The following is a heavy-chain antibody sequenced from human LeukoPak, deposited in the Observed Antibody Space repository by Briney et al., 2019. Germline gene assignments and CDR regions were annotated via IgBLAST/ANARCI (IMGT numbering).Heavy chain of an antibody. CDR1: GGAFSGYS. Sequence: SETLSLTCAVSGGAFSGYSWNWIRQPPGKGLEWIGEINQSGSTKYNPSLKSRVTISIDTSKSQFSMRLNSVTAADTALYYCARCDSGGWFFDSWGQGALVTVSS. V-gene: IGHV4-34*01. J-gene: IGHJ5*01. CDR2: INQSGST. CDR3: ARCDSGGWFFDS. D-gene: IGHD6-19*01.